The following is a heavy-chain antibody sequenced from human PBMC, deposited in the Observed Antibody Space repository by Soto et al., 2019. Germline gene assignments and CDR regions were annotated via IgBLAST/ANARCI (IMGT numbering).Heavy chain of an antibody. Sequence: PSETLSLTCAVYGGSFSGYYWSWIRQPPGKGLEWIGEINHSGSTNYNPSLKSRVTISVDTSKNQFSLKLSSVTAADTAVYYCARGLHITKNCYYYGMDVWGQGTTVTVSS. J-gene: IGHJ6*02. CDR2: INHSGST. D-gene: IGHD3-3*01. CDR3: ARGLHITKNCYYYGMDV. CDR1: GGSFSGYY. V-gene: IGHV4-34*01.